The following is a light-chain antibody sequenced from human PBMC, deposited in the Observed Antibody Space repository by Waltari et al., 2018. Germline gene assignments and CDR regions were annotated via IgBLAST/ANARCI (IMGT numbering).Light chain of an antibody. CDR1: QGISYY. J-gene: IGKJ2*01. Sequence: DIQMTQSPSSLSASVGDRVTITCRASQGISYYLAWFQQKPGKVPKSLIYVASSLQSGVPSRFSGSGFGTDFTLTISSLQPEDSATYYCQQYKSYPVTFGQGTKLEIK. CDR3: QQYKSYPVT. V-gene: IGKV1-16*01. CDR2: VAS.